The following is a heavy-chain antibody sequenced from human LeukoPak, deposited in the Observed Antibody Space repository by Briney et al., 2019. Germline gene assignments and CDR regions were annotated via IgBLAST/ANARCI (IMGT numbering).Heavy chain of an antibody. J-gene: IGHJ3*02. CDR3: ARDTDYYDSSGYPHDAFDI. Sequence: GVEWMGXISAYNGNTNYAQKLQGRVTITKDRSRSTAYMEVRRLRSDDTAVYYCARDTDYYDSSGYPHDAFDIWGQGTMVAVSS. CDR2: ISAYNGNT. D-gene: IGHD3-22*01. V-gene: IGHV1-18*01.